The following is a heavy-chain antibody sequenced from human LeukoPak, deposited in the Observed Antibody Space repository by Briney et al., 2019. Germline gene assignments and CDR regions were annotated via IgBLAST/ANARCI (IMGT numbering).Heavy chain of an antibody. CDR2: ISYDGSNK. J-gene: IGHJ6*03. CDR3: ARAREPQLERFFISYYYYYVDV. D-gene: IGHD1-1*01. V-gene: IGHV3-30*04. Sequence: GGSLRLSCAASRFTFRSYAMQWVRQAPGKGLEWVAGISYDGSNKYYADSVKGRFTISRDNSKNTLYLQMNSLRAEDTALYHCARAREPQLERFFISYYYYYVDVWGKGTTVTISS. CDR1: RFTFRSYA.